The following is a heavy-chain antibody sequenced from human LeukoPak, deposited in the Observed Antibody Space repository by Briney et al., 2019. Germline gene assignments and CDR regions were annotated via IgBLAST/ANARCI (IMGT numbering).Heavy chain of an antibody. V-gene: IGHV3-7*01. Sequence: PGGSLRLSCAASGFTFSSYWMSWVRQAPGKGLEWVANIKQDGSEKYYVDSVKGRFTISRDNAKNSLYLQMNSLKAEDTAVYYCARRNRRANYYDSSGYFDYWGQGTLVTVSS. CDR2: IKQDGSEK. J-gene: IGHJ4*02. CDR1: GFTFSSYW. D-gene: IGHD3-22*01. CDR3: ARRNRRANYYDSSGYFDY.